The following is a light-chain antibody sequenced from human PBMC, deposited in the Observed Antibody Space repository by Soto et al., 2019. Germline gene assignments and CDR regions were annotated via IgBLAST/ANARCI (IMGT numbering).Light chain of an antibody. CDR3: QQYKTYTT. J-gene: IGKJ2*01. V-gene: IGKV1-5*01. CDR2: DAS. CDR1: QSRSSL. Sequence: IEMTQSPSTLSASVGDRVTITCRASQSRSSLLVWYQQTPGKAPKVLIYDASSLQSGVPSRFSGHGSGTDFPLTISSLQPDDSAIYYCQQYKTYTTLGQGTKVDIK.